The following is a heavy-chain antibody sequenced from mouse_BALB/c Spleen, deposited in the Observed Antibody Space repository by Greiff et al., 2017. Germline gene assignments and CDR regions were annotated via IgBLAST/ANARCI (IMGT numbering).Heavy chain of an antibody. D-gene: IGHD2-2*01. CDR2: IYPYNGGT. V-gene: IGHV1S29*02. CDR1: GYTFTDYN. Sequence: EVQLQQSGPELVKPGASVKISCKASGYTFTDYNMHWVKQSHGKSLEWIGYIYPYNGGTGYNQKFKSKATLTVDNSSSTAYMELRSLTSEDSAVYYCARDDGYDGNFDVWGAGTTVTVSS. CDR3: ARDDGYDGNFDV. J-gene: IGHJ1*01.